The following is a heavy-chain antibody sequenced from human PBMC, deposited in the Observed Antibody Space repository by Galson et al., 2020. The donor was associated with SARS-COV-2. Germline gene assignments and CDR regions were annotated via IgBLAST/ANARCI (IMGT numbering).Heavy chain of an antibody. CDR2: VFYGGST. V-gene: IGHV4-39*01. CDR1: GGSISSDNYY. Sequence: ETSETLSLTCIVSGGSISSDNYYWDWIRQSPGKGLEWIGTVFYGGSTYYNPSLKSRVTISVDTSKNQFSLKLRSVTAADTAVYYCARQLAVVVPAARFVKTPAWFDPWGQGTLVTVSS. CDR3: ARQLAVVVPAARFVKTPAWFDP. J-gene: IGHJ5*02. D-gene: IGHD2-2*01.